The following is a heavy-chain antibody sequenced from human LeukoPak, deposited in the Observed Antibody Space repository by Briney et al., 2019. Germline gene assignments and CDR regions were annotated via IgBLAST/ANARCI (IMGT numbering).Heavy chain of an antibody. Sequence: GGSLRLSCAASGFTFSSYAMSWVRQAPGKGLEWVSAISGSGGSTYYADSVKGRFTISRDNSKNTLYLQMNSLRAEDTAVYYCAKDREHIVVVTAIGGLEFDYWGQGTLVTVSS. V-gene: IGHV3-23*01. J-gene: IGHJ4*02. CDR2: ISGSGGST. CDR3: AKDREHIVVVTAIGGLEFDY. D-gene: IGHD2-21*02. CDR1: GFTFSSYA.